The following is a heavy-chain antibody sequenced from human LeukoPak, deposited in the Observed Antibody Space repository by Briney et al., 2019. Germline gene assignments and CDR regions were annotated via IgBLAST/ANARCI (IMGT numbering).Heavy chain of an antibody. CDR1: GFTFSSYG. CDR3: AKGLGPFDY. Sequence: GGSLRLSCAASGFTFSSYGMHWVRQAPGKGLEWVAVIWYDGSNKYYVDSVKGRFTISRDNSKNTLYLQMNSLRAEDTAVYYCAKGLGPFDYWGQGTLVTVSS. J-gene: IGHJ4*02. V-gene: IGHV3-33*06. D-gene: IGHD1-26*01. CDR2: IWYDGSNK.